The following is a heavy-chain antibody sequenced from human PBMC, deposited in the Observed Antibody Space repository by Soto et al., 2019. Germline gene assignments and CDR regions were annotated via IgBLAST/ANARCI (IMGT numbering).Heavy chain of an antibody. CDR3: IKVLTRGVGVPRFYFDS. V-gene: IGHV3-74*01. J-gene: IGHJ4*02. CDR2: INADGGST. CDR1: GFTFSNDW. D-gene: IGHD3-9*01. Sequence: PSETLSLSCAASGFTFSNDWMHWVRQAPGKGLEWVSRINADGGSTHYADSVRGRFTISRDNAKNTLFLQLNSLRVEDTAIYYCIKVLTRGVGVPRFYFDSWGQGTLVTVSS.